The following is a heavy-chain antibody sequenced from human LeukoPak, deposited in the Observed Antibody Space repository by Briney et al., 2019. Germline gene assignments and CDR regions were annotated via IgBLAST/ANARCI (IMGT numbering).Heavy chain of an antibody. CDR1: GYTFTTYG. V-gene: IGHV1-69*05. J-gene: IGHJ4*02. CDR3: ARVNGYSYYFDY. Sequence: ASVKVSCKASGYTFTTYGISWVRQAPGQGLEWMGGIIPIFGTANYAQKFQGRVTITTDESTSTAYMELSSLRSEDTAVYYCARVNGYSYYFDYWGQGTLVTVSS. CDR2: IIPIFGTA. D-gene: IGHD5-24*01.